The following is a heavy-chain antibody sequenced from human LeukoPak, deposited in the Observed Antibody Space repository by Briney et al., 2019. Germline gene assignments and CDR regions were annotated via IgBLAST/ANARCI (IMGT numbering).Heavy chain of an antibody. J-gene: IGHJ6*02. Sequence: ASVKVSCKASGYTFTGYYMHWVRQAPGQGLEWMGWINPNSGGTNYAQKFQGRVTMTRDTSISTAYMELSRLRSEDTAVYYCARGGSGAPTLNYYYYGMDVWGQGTTVTVSS. CDR3: ARGGSGAPTLNYYYYGMDV. V-gene: IGHV1-2*02. CDR1: GYTFTGYY. D-gene: IGHD3-10*01. CDR2: INPNSGGT.